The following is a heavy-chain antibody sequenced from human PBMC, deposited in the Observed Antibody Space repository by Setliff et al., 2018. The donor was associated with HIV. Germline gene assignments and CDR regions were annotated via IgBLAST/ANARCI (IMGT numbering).Heavy chain of an antibody. CDR3: AKKTAAYTSGSWLHY. Sequence: GGSLRLSCAASGFTFSSYAMSWVRQAPGKGLEWVANIKQRGSEKYYVDSVKGRFTISREKSKSTLYLQMNSLRAEDTAVYYCAKKTAAYTSGSWLHYWGQGTLVTVSS. D-gene: IGHD3-10*01. CDR2: IKQRGSEK. V-gene: IGHV3-7*03. J-gene: IGHJ4*02. CDR1: GFTFSSYA.